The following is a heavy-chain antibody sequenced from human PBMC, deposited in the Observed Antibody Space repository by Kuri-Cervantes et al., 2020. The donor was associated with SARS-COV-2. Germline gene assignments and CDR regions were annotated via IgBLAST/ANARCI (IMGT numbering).Heavy chain of an antibody. J-gene: IGHJ4*02. CDR1: GYTFTSYG. D-gene: IGHD6-19*01. CDR2: ISDYNGNT. V-gene: IGHV1-18*04. CDR3: ARDSLAVAGTLVD. Sequence: ASVKVSCKASGYTFTSYGISWVRQAPRQGLEWMGWISDYNGNTNYAQKLQGRITMSTDTSTSTAYMELRSLRSDDTAVYYCARDSLAVAGTLVDWGQGTLVTVSS.